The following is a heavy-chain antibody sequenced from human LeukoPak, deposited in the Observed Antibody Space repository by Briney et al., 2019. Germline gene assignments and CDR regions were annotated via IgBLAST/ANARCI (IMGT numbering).Heavy chain of an antibody. J-gene: IGHJ3*02. V-gene: IGHV4-59*11. Sequence: SETLSLTCTVSGGSITSHYCNWIRQPPGEGLEWIGYIYYSGSTNYNPSLESRVTISVDTSKNQFSLKLRSVTAADTAVYYCARGDPAWDYDTSSYYPDAFDIWGQGTMVTVSS. CDR3: ARGDPAWDYDTSSYYPDAFDI. CDR2: IYYSGST. D-gene: IGHD3-22*01. CDR1: GGSITSHY.